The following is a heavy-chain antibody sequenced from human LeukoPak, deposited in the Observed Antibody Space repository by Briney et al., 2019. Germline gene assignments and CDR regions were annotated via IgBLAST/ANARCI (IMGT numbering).Heavy chain of an antibody. CDR2: TSDSGNT. Sequence: PGGSLRLSCAASGFTLSSYAMSWVRQAPGKGLEWVSATSDSGNTYHADSVKGRFTISRDSSKNTLFLQMNRLRPEDAAVYYCAKAPVTTCRGAYCYPFDYWSQGTLVTVSS. V-gene: IGHV3-23*01. CDR3: AKAPVTTCRGAYCYPFDY. D-gene: IGHD2-21*01. CDR1: GFTLSSYA. J-gene: IGHJ4*02.